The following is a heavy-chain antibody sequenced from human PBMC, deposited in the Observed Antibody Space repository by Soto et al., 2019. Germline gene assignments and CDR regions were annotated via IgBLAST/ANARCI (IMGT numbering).Heavy chain of an antibody. J-gene: IGHJ3*01. D-gene: IGHD1-26*01. CDR2: IIPIFGTI. Sequence: QVQLVQSGAEVKKPGSSVKVSCKASGGTFSTYGITWVRQASGQGLEWMGGIIPIFGTIKFAQKFQGRLTITPDESTSNVYMELGRLTSADTAVYYCASRERVDAFDVWGQGTMVTVAS. CDR1: GGTFSTYG. V-gene: IGHV1-69*01. CDR3: ASRERVDAFDV.